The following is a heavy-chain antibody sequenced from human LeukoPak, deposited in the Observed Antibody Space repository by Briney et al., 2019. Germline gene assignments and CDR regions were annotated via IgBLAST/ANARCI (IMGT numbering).Heavy chain of an antibody. Sequence: SETLSLTCTVSGGSISSYYWSWIRQPPGKGLEWIGYIYYSGSTNYNPSLKSRVTISVDTSKNQFSLKLSSVTAADTAVYYCARRLGKYGYYYYYGMDVWGQGTTVTVSS. J-gene: IGHJ6*02. CDR1: GGSISSYY. CDR2: IYYSGST. D-gene: IGHD6-19*01. V-gene: IGHV4-59*12. CDR3: ARRLGKYGYYYYYGMDV.